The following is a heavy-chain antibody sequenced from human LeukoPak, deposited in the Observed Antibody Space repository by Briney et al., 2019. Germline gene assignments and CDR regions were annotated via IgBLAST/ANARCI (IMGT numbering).Heavy chain of an antibody. CDR1: GFTFSSYA. CDR3: ATRDPCSGGSCYGLGY. CDR2: ISDSGDWA. D-gene: IGHD2-15*01. Sequence: GGSLRLSCAASGFTFSSYARTWGRQARGKGVEWVSTISDSGDWAQYADSVNGRFTISRANSKNTLHLVMNTLSAEDTAVYYCATRDPCSGGSCYGLGYWGQGTLVTVSS. J-gene: IGHJ4*02. V-gene: IGHV3-23*01.